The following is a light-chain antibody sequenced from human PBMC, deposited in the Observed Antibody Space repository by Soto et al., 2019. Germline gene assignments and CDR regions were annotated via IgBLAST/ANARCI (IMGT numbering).Light chain of an antibody. V-gene: IGKV1-12*01. CDR3: QQAHSFPYT. CDR1: QGIASW. Sequence: DIQMTQSPSSVSASVGDRVTITCRASQGIASWLAWYQQKPGNAPNLLIYSGSGLQGGVPSRFSGSGSGTDFTLTISSLQPEDFATYYCQQAHSFPYTFGQGTKLEIK. J-gene: IGKJ2*01. CDR2: SGS.